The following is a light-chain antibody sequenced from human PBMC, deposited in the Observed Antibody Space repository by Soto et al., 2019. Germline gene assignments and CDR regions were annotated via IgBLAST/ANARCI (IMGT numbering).Light chain of an antibody. V-gene: IGLV2-23*01. CDR1: SGDVGSYNL. J-gene: IGLJ3*02. CDR3: GAYAGRSNWV. Sequence: QSVLTPPASLSGSPGQSITISCTGTSGDVGSYNLVSWYQQHPGQAPKLSIYEGSQRPSGVSDRFSGSKSGNTASLTISGLQAQDESTYHCGAYAGRSNWVFGGGTKLTVL. CDR2: EGS.